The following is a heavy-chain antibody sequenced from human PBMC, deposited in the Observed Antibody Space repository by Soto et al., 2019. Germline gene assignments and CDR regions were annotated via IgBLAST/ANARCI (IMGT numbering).Heavy chain of an antibody. CDR1: GGTFSSYT. CDR2: IIPILGIA. V-gene: IGHV1-69*04. CDR3: ARDRRYGSGRGYYYMDV. J-gene: IGHJ6*03. D-gene: IGHD3-10*01. Sequence: SVKVSCKASGGTFSSYTISWVRQAPGQGLEWMGRIIPILGIANYAQKFQGRVTITADKSTSTAYMELSSLRSEDTAVYYCARDRRYGSGRGYYYMDVWGKGTTVTVSS.